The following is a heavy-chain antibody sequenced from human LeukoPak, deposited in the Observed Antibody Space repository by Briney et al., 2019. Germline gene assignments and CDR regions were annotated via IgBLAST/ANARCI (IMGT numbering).Heavy chain of an antibody. CDR1: GFTFGVYS. V-gene: IGHV3-48*04. CDR2: IGHTGSIT. Sequence: GGSLRLSCAGSGFTFGVYSMNWVRHAPGKGLEWVSYIGHTGSITDYADSVKGRFTISRDNAKNSLYLQMNTLRAEDTAVYYCVRDGAVVTSGSYPWRYFQYWGQGTLVTVSS. D-gene: IGHD3-10*01. CDR3: VRDGAVVTSGSYPWRYFQY. J-gene: IGHJ1*01.